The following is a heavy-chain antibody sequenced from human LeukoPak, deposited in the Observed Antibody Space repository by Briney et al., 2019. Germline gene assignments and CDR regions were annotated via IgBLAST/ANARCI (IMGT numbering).Heavy chain of an antibody. CDR2: IGTGHDT. D-gene: IGHD6-6*01. J-gene: IGHJ4*02. CDR3: AKNIPRRPFDY. V-gene: IGHV3-23*01. CDR1: GFTFSSCA. Sequence: GGSLRLSCAASGFTFSSCAMGWVRLAPGRGPEWVSTIGTGHDTYYVDSVKGRFTISRDNSKSTLHLQMNSLRVEDAAIYYCAKNIPRRPFDYWGQGTLVTVSS.